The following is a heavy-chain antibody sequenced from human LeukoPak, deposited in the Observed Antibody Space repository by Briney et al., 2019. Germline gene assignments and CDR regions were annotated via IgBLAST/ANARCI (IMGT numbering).Heavy chain of an antibody. CDR3: AKDPEYCSGGSCYSAYYYFDY. D-gene: IGHD2-15*01. J-gene: IGHJ4*02. V-gene: IGHV3-23*01. CDR2: ISGSGGST. CDR1: GFTFSCYP. Sequence: GGSLRHSCAASGFTFSCYPRGWVPQAPGKGLEWVSAISGSGGSTYYADSVRGRFTISRDNSKNTLYLQMNSLRAEDTAVYYCAKDPEYCSGGSCYSAYYYFDYWGQGTPVTVSS.